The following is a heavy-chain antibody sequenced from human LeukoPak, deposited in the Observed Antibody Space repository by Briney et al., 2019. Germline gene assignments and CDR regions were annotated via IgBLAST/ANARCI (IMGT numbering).Heavy chain of an antibody. Sequence: SQTLSLTCTVSGVSIISGSYYWSWIRQAAGKGLEWIGRIYTSGSTNYNPSLNGRVTISVDTSKNQYSLKLSSVTAADTALYYCAREPASDNLSWFDPWGQGTLVTVSS. CDR3: AREPASDNLSWFDP. D-gene: IGHD1-20*01. J-gene: IGHJ5*02. CDR2: IYTSGST. V-gene: IGHV4-61*02. CDR1: GVSIISGSYY.